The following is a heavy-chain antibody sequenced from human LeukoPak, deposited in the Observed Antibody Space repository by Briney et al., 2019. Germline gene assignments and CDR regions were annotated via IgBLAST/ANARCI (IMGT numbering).Heavy chain of an antibody. V-gene: IGHV1-46*01. CDR1: GYTFTSYY. CDR2: INPSGGST. J-gene: IGHJ4*02. CDR3: ARDRGGVGEEWANVDY. D-gene: IGHD3-10*01. Sequence: ASVKVSCKASGYTFTSYYMHWVRQAPGQGLEWMGIINPSGGSTSYAQKFQGRVTMTRDTSTSTVYMELSSLRSEDTAVYYCARDRGGVGEEWANVDYWGQGTLLPVCS.